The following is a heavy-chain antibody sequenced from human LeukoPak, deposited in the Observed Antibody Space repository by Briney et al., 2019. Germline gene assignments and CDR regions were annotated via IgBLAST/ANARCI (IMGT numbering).Heavy chain of an antibody. CDR3: ARAVWGSGTNGGFDY. D-gene: IGHD3-10*01. Sequence: SETLSLTCTVSGGSISSYYWSWIRQPPGKGLEWIGYIYYSGIINSNPSLKSRVTISVDTSKNQFSLKVTSVTTADTAVYYCARAVWGSGTNGGFDYWGQGTLVTVSS. J-gene: IGHJ4*02. CDR2: IYYSGII. V-gene: IGHV4-59*01. CDR1: GGSISSYY.